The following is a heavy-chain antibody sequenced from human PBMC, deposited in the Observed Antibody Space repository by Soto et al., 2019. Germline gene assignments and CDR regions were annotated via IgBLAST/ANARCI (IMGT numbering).Heavy chain of an antibody. CDR2: IYYSGST. CDR1: GGSISSSSYY. D-gene: IGHD2-15*01. J-gene: IGHJ5*02. CDR3: ARHLFYNLGYCSGGSCYSDWFDP. Sequence: SETLSLTCTVSGGSISSSSYYWGWIRQPPGKGLEWIGSIYYSGSTYYNPSLKSRVTISVDTSKNQFSLKLSSVTAADTAVYYCARHLFYNLGYCSGGSCYSDWFDPWGQGTLVTVSS. V-gene: IGHV4-39*01.